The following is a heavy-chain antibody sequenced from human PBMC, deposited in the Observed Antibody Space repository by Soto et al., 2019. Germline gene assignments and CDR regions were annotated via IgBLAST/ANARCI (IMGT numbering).Heavy chain of an antibody. CDR3: ARAQKSSGYLHY. V-gene: IGHV4-59*11. D-gene: IGHD3-22*01. J-gene: IGHJ4*02. Sequence: SETLSLTCTVSAGSISSHYWSWVRHPPGKGLEWIGYIYYSGFTDYNPSLKSRVFISDDRSTNQFSLTLTSVTAADTAVYYCARAQKSSGYLHYWGQGIKVTVYS. CDR2: IYYSGFT. CDR1: AGSISSHY.